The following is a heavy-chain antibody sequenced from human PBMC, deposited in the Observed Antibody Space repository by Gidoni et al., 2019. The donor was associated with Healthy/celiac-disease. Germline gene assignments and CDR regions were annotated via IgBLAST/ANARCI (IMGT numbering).Heavy chain of an antibody. CDR2: ISGSGGRT. V-gene: IGHV3-23*01. D-gene: IGHD6-19*01. J-gene: IGHJ4*02. CDR1: GFTFSSYA. Sequence: EVQLLASGGGLVQPGGSLRLSCAASGFTFSSYAMSWVRQAPGKGLEWVSAISGSGGRTDYADAVKGRFTISRDNSKNTLYLQMNSLRAEDTAVYYCAKLGREQWLVAGVYWGQGTLVTVSS. CDR3: AKLGREQWLVAGVY.